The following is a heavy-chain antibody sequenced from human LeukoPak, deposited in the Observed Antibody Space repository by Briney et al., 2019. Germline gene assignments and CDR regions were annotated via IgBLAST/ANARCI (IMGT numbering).Heavy chain of an antibody. CDR2: IYHSGNT. V-gene: IGHV4-30-2*01. CDR3: ARGSIFGVVIIPPSIFDY. D-gene: IGHD3-3*01. J-gene: IGHJ4*02. CDR1: GGSISSGGYY. Sequence: PSETLSLTCTVSGGSISSGGYYWSWIRQPPGKGLEWIGYIYHSGNTYYNPSLKSRVTISVDSSKNQFSLKLNSVTAADTAVYYCARGSIFGVVIIPPSIFDYWGQGTLVTVSS.